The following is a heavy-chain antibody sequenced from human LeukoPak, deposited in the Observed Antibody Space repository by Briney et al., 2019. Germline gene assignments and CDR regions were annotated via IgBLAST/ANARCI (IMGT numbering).Heavy chain of an antibody. V-gene: IGHV5-51*01. Sequence: GESLKISCKASGYKFTNYYIAWVRQMPGKGLEWMGIIYPGDSDTRYSPSFQGQVTISADKSISTAYLQWSGLKASDTAMYYCARKVMGPQDNSFDYWGQGTLVTVSS. CDR3: ARKVMGPQDNSFDY. CDR1: GYKFTNYY. J-gene: IGHJ4*02. D-gene: IGHD1-14*01. CDR2: IYPGDSDT.